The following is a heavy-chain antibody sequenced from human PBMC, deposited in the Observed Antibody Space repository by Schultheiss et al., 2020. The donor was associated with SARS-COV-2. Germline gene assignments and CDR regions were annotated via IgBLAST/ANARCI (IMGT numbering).Heavy chain of an antibody. CDR1: GFTFSNAW. CDR3: ARAGNSGYDSGYYYGMDV. CDR2: ITSSSTYI. V-gene: IGHV3-21*01. J-gene: IGHJ6*02. D-gene: IGHD5-12*01. Sequence: GGSLRLSCAASGFTFSNAWMSWVRQAPGKGLEWVSSITSSSTYIYYADSLKGRFTISRDNAKNSLFLQMNSLRAEDTAVYYCARAGNSGYDSGYYYGMDVWGQGTTVTVSS.